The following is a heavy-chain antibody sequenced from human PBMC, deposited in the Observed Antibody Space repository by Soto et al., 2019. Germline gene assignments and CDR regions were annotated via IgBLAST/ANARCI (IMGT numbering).Heavy chain of an antibody. CDR2: IDHSGST. CDR1: GGSFSGYY. Sequence: SETLSLTCAVYGGSFSGYYWNWIRQPPGKGLEWIGEIDHSGSTKYNPSLKSRVTISVDTSKNQFSLKVSSVTAADTAVYYCARDLGLRSAGDLYYYYMDVWGKGTTVT. J-gene: IGHJ6*03. D-gene: IGHD4-17*01. CDR3: ARDLGLRSAGDLYYYYMDV. V-gene: IGHV4-34*01.